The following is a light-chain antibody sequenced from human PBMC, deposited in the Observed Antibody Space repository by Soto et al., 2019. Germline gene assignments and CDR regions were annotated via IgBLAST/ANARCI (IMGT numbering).Light chain of an antibody. CDR2: GAS. J-gene: IGKJ3*01. Sequence: EIVLTQSPGPLSLSPGERATLSWRASQSVSSSYLAMYRQKPGQAPRLLIYGASRRATGIPDKFTGSGFGIDFNLTISKLEPEDFAVYYCHQYRSSLFGPGTKVDIK. V-gene: IGKV3-20*01. CDR1: QSVSSSY. CDR3: HQYRSSL.